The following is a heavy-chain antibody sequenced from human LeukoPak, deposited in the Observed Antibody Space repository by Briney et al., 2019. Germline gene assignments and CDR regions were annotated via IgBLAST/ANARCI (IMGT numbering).Heavy chain of an antibody. Sequence: GGSLRLSCAASGFTFSSYAMHWVRQAPGKGLEWVAVISYDGSNKYYADSVKGRFTISRDNSKNTLYLQMNSLRAEDTAVYYCASDLVPGIAAADSPLGDGYWGQGTLVTVSS. CDR2: ISYDGSNK. D-gene: IGHD6-13*01. CDR1: GFTFSSYA. J-gene: IGHJ4*02. V-gene: IGHV3-30*01. CDR3: ASDLVPGIAAADSPLGDGY.